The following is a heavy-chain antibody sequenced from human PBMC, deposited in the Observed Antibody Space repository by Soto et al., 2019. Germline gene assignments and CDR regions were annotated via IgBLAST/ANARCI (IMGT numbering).Heavy chain of an antibody. V-gene: IGHV4-38-2*02. J-gene: IGHJ3*02. D-gene: IGHD7-27*01. CDR3: ASWALGNPDAFDI. Sequence: SETLSLTCTVSGYSISSGYYWGWIRQPPGKGLEWIGSIYHSGSTYYNPSLKSRVTISVDTSKNQFSLKLSFVTAADTAVYYCASWALGNPDAFDIWGQGTMVTVSS. CDR2: IYHSGST. CDR1: GYSISSGYY.